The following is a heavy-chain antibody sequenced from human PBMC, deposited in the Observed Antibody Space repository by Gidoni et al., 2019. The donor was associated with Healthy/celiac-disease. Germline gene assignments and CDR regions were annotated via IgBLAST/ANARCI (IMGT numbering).Heavy chain of an antibody. D-gene: IGHD3-10*01. CDR1: GGSISSSSYY. CDR3: ARHPSLWFGEFMASYFDY. J-gene: IGHJ4*02. V-gene: IGHV4-39*01. CDR2: IYYSGST. Sequence: QLQLQESGPGLVKPSETLSLTCTVSGGSISSSSYYWGWIRQPPGKGLEWIGSIYYSGSTYYNPSLKSRVTISVDTSKNQFSLKLSSVTAADTAVYYCARHPSLWFGEFMASYFDYWGQGTLVTVSS.